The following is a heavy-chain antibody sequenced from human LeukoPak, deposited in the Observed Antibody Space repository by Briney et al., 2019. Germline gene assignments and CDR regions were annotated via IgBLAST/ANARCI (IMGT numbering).Heavy chain of an antibody. CDR2: ISGSGGST. J-gene: IGHJ4*02. D-gene: IGHD1-26*01. CDR3: ATIVGATTRVDY. V-gene: IGHV3-23*01. Sequence: GGSLRLSCAASGFTFSSYAMSWVRQAPGKGLEWVSAISGSGGSTYYADSVKGRFTISRDNSKNTLYLQMNSQRAEDTAVYYCATIVGATTRVDYWGQGTLVTVSS. CDR1: GFTFSSYA.